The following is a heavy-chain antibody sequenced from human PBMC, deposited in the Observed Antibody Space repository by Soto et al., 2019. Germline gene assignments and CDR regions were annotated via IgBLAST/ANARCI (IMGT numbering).Heavy chain of an antibody. Sequence: WTWIRRHPVKGLEWMGNIYYSGSTSYNPSLKSGVTIAIDTSKNQFSLKLTSVTAADTAVYYCARDGDYFGSGRPPPLSRWGQATLVTVSS. V-gene: IGHV4-30-4*06. CDR2: IYYSGST. J-gene: IGHJ4*02. D-gene: IGHD3-10*01. CDR3: ARDGDYFGSGRPPPLSR.